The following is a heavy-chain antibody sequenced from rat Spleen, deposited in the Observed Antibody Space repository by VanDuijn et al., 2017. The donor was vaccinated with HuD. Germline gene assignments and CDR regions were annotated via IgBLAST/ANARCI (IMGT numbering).Heavy chain of an antibody. CDR1: GYSITSNY. D-gene: IGHD1-3*01. CDR2: ISYSGST. CDR3: ARKPAFFFDY. Sequence: EVQLQESGPGLVKPSQSLSLTCSVTGYSITSNYWGWIRKFPGNKMEWMAYISYSGSTRYNPSLKSRISITRDTAKNQFFLQLNSVTTEDTATYCCARKPAFFFDYWGQGVMVTVSS. V-gene: IGHV3-1*01. J-gene: IGHJ2*01.